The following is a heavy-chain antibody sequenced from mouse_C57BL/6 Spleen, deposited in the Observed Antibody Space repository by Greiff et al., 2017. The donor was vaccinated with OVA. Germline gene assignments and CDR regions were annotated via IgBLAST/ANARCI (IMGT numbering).Heavy chain of an antibody. V-gene: IGHV1-61*01. CDR1: GYTFTSYW. Sequence: QVQLQQPGAELVRPGSSVKLSCKASGYTFTSYWMDWVKQRPGQGLEWIGNIYPSDSATHYNPKFKDKATLTVDKSSSTAYMQLSSLTSEDSAVYYCARDYYGSSYWYFDVWGTGTTVTVSS. J-gene: IGHJ1*03. CDR3: ARDYYGSSYWYFDV. CDR2: IYPSDSAT. D-gene: IGHD1-1*01.